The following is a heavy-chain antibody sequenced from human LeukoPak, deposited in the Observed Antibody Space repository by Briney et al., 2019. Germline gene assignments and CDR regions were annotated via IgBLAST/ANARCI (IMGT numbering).Heavy chain of an antibody. CDR1: GYTFTGYY. Sequence: RASVKVSCKASGYTFTGYYVHWVRQAPGQGLEWMGWINPNSDGTNYAQKFQGRVTMTRDTSISTAYMELSRLRSDDTAVYYCARGYCSSTSCYLSYYMDVWGKGTTVTVSS. D-gene: IGHD2-2*01. CDR2: INPNSDGT. J-gene: IGHJ6*03. CDR3: ARGYCSSTSCYLSYYMDV. V-gene: IGHV1-2*02.